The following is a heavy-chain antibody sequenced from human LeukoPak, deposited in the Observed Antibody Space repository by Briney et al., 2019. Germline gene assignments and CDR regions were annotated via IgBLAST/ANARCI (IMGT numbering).Heavy chain of an antibody. D-gene: IGHD4-17*01. Sequence: GGSLRLSCAASGFTFNSYAMSWVRQAPGKGLEWVSGISGSTGNLYYEDSVRGRFTISRDNSKSTLYLQMNSLRPEDTATYYCAKDRSFYGAPWRLDIWGRGTLVTVSP. CDR3: AKDRSFYGAPWRLDI. CDR1: GFTFNSYA. J-gene: IGHJ2*01. CDR2: ISGSTGNL. V-gene: IGHV3-23*01.